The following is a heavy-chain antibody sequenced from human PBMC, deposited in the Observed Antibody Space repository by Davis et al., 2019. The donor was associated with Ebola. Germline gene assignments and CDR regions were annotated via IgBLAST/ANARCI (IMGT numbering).Heavy chain of an antibody. CDR3: ARAVIAMGSWFDP. CDR1: GGTFSSYA. D-gene: IGHD2-21*01. V-gene: IGHV1-69*13. J-gene: IGHJ5*02. Sequence: SVKVSCKASGGTFSSYAISWVRQAPGQGLEWMGGIIPIFGTEDYAQKFRGRVTITADESTSTTYMELSSLTSEDTAVYYCARAVIAMGSWFDPWGQGTLVTVSS. CDR2: IIPIFGTE.